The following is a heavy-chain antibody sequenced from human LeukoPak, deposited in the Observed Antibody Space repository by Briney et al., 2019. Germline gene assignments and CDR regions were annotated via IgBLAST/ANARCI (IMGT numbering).Heavy chain of an antibody. V-gene: IGHV3-21*01. D-gene: IGHD1-26*01. CDR1: GFTFSSCS. J-gene: IGHJ4*02. CDR2: ISSSSSYI. CDR3: ARETWELPNDY. Sequence: GGCLRLSCAASGFTFSSCSMNWVRQAPGKGLEWVSSISSSSSYIYYADSVKGRFTISRDNAKNSLYLQMNSLRAEDTAVYYCARETWELPNDYWGQGTLVTVSS.